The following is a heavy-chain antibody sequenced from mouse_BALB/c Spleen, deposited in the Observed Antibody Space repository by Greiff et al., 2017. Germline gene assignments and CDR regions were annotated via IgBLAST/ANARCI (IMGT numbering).Heavy chain of an antibody. CDR1: GYSFTGYF. CDR3: GKEGSYRNWYFDV. Sequence: EVQLQESGPELVKPGASVKISCKASGYSFTGYFMNWVKQSHGKSLEWIGRINPYNGDTFYKQKFKGKATLTVDKSSSTAHMELLSLTSEDSAVYYCGKEGSYRNWYFDVWGAGTTVTVSS. D-gene: IGHD1-1*02. V-gene: IGHV1-37*01. J-gene: IGHJ1*01. CDR2: INPYNGDT.